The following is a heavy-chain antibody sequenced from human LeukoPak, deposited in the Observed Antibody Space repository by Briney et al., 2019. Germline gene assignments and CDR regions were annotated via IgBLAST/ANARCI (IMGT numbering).Heavy chain of an antibody. Sequence: GGSLRLSCAASGFTFSSYSMNWVRQAPGKGLEWVSTISGSGGSTYYAASVKGRFTISRDNSKNTLYLQMNSLRAEDTAVYYCAKGSVAGTVGGPFDYWGQGTLVTVSS. CDR2: ISGSGGST. CDR1: GFTFSSYS. CDR3: AKGSVAGTVGGPFDY. D-gene: IGHD6-19*01. V-gene: IGHV3-23*01. J-gene: IGHJ4*02.